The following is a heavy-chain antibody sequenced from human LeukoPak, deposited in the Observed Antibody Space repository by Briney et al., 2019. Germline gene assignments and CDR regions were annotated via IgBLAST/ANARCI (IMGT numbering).Heavy chain of an antibody. J-gene: IGHJ5*02. V-gene: IGHV1-69*04. D-gene: IGHD3-10*01. Sequence: SVKVSCKASGGTFSSYAISWVRQAPGQGLEWIGRIIPILGIANYAQKFQGRVTITADKSTSTAYMELSSLRSEDTAVYYCARVPLGGFGELLNWFDPWGQGTLVTVSS. CDR2: IIPILGIA. CDR3: ARVPLGGFGELLNWFDP. CDR1: GGTFSSYA.